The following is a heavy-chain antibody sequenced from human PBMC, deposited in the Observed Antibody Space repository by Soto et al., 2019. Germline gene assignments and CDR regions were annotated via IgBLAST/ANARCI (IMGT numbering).Heavy chain of an antibody. CDR1: GGSIISGY. D-gene: IGHD2-15*01. CDR2: ISYSENT. V-gene: IGHV4-59*01. J-gene: IGHJ4*02. Sequence: SETLSLTCTVSGGSIISGYWSWILQPPGKGLEWIGYISYSENTNYNPSLKSRVTMSVDTPKNQFSLRLSSVTTADTAVYYCAGLRGYAGSPIDYWGQGTLVTVSS. CDR3: AGLRGYAGSPIDY.